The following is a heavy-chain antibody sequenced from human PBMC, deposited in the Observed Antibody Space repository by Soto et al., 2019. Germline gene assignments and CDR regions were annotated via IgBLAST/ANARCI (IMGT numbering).Heavy chain of an antibody. CDR3: AKSIFDGSQWDWFDP. J-gene: IGHJ5*02. Sequence: QVQLVESGGGVVQPGRSLRLSCAASGFTFSSYGMHWVRQAPGKGLEWVAVISYDGSNKYYADSVKGRFTISRDNSKNTLYLQMNSLRAEDTAVYYCAKSIFDGSQWDWFDPWGQGTLVTVSS. CDR1: GFTFSSYG. V-gene: IGHV3-30*18. CDR2: ISYDGSNK. D-gene: IGHD3-10*01.